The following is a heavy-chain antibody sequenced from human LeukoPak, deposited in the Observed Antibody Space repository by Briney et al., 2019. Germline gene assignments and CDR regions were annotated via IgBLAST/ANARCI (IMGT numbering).Heavy chain of an antibody. CDR2: LSYDGSNK. J-gene: IGHJ6*02. CDR1: GFTFSSYG. V-gene: IGHV3-30*18. CDR3: AKDGQGNYYGSGSYYRRNYYYYYGMDV. D-gene: IGHD3-10*01. Sequence: GRSLRLSCAASGFTFSSYGMHWVRQAPGKGLEWVAVLSYDGSNKYYADSVKGRFTISRDNSKNTLYLQMNSLRAEDTAVYYCAKDGQGNYYGSGSYYRRNYYYYYGMDVWGQGTTVTVSS.